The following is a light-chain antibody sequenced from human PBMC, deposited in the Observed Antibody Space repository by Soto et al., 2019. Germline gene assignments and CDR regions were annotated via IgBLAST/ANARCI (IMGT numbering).Light chain of an antibody. V-gene: IGKV1-39*01. CDR1: QSISSY. J-gene: IGKJ1*01. CDR3: QQYDSSPRT. CDR2: GAS. Sequence: DIQMTQSPSSLSASVGDRVTITCRASQSISSYLNWYQQKPGKAPKLLISGASRRAAGIPDRFSGSGSGTDFTLTISRLESEDIAVYYCQQYDSSPRTFGQGTRVEIK.